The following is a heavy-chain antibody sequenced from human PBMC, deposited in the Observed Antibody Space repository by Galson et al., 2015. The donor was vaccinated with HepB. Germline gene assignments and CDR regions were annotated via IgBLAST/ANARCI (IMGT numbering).Heavy chain of an antibody. CDR2: ISGSGTST. Sequence: SLRLSCAASEFTFSNYVMSWVRQSPGKGLEWVSSISGSGTSTYYADSVKGRFTISRDNSKNTLYLQMNSLRAEDSAVCYCAKSHSGTYYAEFDYWGQGALVTVSS. D-gene: IGHD1-26*01. J-gene: IGHJ4*02. CDR3: AKSHSGTYYAEFDY. V-gene: IGHV3-23*01. CDR1: EFTFSNYV.